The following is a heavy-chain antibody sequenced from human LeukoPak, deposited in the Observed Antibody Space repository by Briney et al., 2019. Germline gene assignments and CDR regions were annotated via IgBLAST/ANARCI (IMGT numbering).Heavy chain of an antibody. D-gene: IGHD1-26*01. CDR1: GYSISSGYY. CDR3: ARAGKGAYYYYIDV. J-gene: IGHJ6*03. CDR2: IYHSGST. V-gene: IGHV4-38-2*02. Sequence: SETLSLTCTVSGYSISSGYYSGCIREPPRKGLEWVLSIYHSGSTYYNPSLKSRFTISVDTSKNQFSLKLSSVTAADTAVYYCARAGKGAYYYYIDVWGKGTTVTVSS.